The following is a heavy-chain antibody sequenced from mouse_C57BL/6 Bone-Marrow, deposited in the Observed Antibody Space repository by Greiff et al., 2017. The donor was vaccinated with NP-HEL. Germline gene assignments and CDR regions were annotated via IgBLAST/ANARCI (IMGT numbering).Heavy chain of an antibody. D-gene: IGHD2-3*01. CDR3: ARFDDGYGGFAY. V-gene: IGHV1-18*01. J-gene: IGHJ3*01. CDR2: INPNNGGT. Sequence: EVQLQQSGPELVKPGASVKIPCKASGYTFTDYNMDWVKQSHGKSLEWIGDINPNNGGTIYNQKFKGKATLTVDESSSTAYMELRSLTSEDTAVYYCARFDDGYGGFAYWGQGTLVTVSA. CDR1: GYTFTDYN.